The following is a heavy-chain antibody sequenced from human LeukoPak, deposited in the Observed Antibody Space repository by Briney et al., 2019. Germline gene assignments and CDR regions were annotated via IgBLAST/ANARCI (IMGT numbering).Heavy chain of an antibody. CDR3: ARDYYGSGAPHLP. J-gene: IGHJ5*02. Sequence: GGSLRLSCAASGFTFSSYGMHWVRQAPGKGLEWVAVIWYDGSNKYYADSVKGRFTISRDNSKNTLYLQMNSLRAEDTAVYYCARDYYGSGAPHLPWGQGTLVTVSS. CDR1: GFTFSSYG. CDR2: IWYDGSNK. D-gene: IGHD3-10*01. V-gene: IGHV3-33*01.